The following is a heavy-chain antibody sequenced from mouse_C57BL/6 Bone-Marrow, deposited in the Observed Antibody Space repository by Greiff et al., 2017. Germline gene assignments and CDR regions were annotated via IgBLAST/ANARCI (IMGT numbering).Heavy chain of an antibody. J-gene: IGHJ1*03. CDR1: GYTFTNYW. CDR3: ARYDSYWYFDV. CDR2: IYPGGGYT. V-gene: IGHV1-63*01. Sequence: QVQLKQSGAELVRPGTSVKMSCKASGYTFTNYWIGWAKQRPGHGLEWIGDIYPGGGYTNYNEKFKGKATLTADKSSSTAYMQFSSLTSEASAIYNCARYDSYWYFDVWGTGTTVTVSS. D-gene: IGHD2-4*01.